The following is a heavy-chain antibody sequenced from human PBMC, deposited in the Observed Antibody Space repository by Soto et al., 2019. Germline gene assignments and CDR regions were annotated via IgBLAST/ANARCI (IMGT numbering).Heavy chain of an antibody. CDR2: INPNSGGT. J-gene: IGHJ4*02. V-gene: IGHV1-2*04. D-gene: IGHD1-26*01. Sequence: ASVKVSCKASGYTFTGYYMHWVRQAPGQGLEWMGWINPNSGGTNHAQKFQGWVTMTRDTSISTAYMELSGLRSDDTAVYFCARGHPTVGSIHVVFDSWGQGTLVTVSS. CDR3: ARGHPTVGSIHVVFDS. CDR1: GYTFTGYY.